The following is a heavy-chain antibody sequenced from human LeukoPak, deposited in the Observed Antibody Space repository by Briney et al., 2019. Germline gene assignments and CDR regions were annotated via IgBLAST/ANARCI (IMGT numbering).Heavy chain of an antibody. V-gene: IGHV4-34*01. CDR1: GGSFSGYY. CDR2: INHSGST. D-gene: IGHD2-2*01. J-gene: IGHJ4*02. Sequence: SETLSLTCAVYGGSFSGYYWSWIRQPPGKGLEWIGEINHSGSTNYNPSLKSRVTISVDTSKNQFSLKLSSVTAADTAVYYCARQEYQLLKGLNFDFWGQGTLVTVSS. CDR3: ARQEYQLLKGLNFDF.